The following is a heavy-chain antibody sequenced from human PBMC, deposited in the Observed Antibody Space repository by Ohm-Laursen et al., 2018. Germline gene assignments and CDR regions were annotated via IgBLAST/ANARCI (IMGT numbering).Heavy chain of an antibody. J-gene: IGHJ4*02. CDR3: AKVEGYAGAH. Sequence: SLRLSCTASGFTFDNYAMHWVRQAPGKGLEWASGISWNNGYIGYADSAKGRFTISRDNAKNSLYLQMNSLRAEDTALYYCAKVEGYAGAHWGQGTLVTVSS. CDR1: GFTFDNYA. CDR2: ISWNNGYI. D-gene: IGHD3-16*01. V-gene: IGHV3-9*01.